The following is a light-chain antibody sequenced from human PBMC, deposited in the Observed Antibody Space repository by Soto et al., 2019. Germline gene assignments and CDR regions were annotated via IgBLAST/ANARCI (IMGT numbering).Light chain of an antibody. J-gene: IGKJ3*01. CDR2: AAS. Sequence: DIQMTQSPSSLSASVGDRVTITCRTSQSIDNYLNWYQQKPGKAHKLLMYAASTLQSGVPSRFSGSGSETECTLSISSLQPEDLETYYFQQSYNTLFTFGPGTKVDLK. CDR3: QQSYNTLFT. V-gene: IGKV1-39*01. CDR1: QSIDNY.